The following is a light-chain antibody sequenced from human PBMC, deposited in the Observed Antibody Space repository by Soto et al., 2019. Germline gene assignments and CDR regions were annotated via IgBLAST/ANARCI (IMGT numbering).Light chain of an antibody. V-gene: IGKV3-20*01. J-gene: IGKJ1*01. Sequence: EIVLTQSPCSLSLSPGQRATLSCRASQSVDTTFFAWYQKKPGQAPRLLIYGASKRATGTPDRFSGSGSGTDFTLIISRLEPEDFAVYYCQQYMSSVTFGQGTKVEIK. CDR2: GAS. CDR3: QQYMSSVT. CDR1: QSVDTTF.